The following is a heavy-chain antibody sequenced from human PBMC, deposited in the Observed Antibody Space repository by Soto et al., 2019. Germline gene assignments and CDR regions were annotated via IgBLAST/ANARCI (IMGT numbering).Heavy chain of an antibody. CDR1: GFTFISYG. J-gene: IGHJ4*02. CDR3: AKEAGGGKRMLTGSFHY. D-gene: IGHD3-16*01. Sequence: GGSLRLSCAASGFTFISYGMHWVRQAPGKVLEWVAVISYDGSNKYYADPVKGRFTISRDSSKNTLYLQMNGLRADDTAVYYWAKEAGGGKRMLTGSFHYWGQGTVVTVSS. CDR2: ISYDGSNK. V-gene: IGHV3-30*18.